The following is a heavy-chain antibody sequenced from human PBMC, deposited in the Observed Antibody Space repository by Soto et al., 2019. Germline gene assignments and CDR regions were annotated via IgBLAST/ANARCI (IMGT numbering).Heavy chain of an antibody. D-gene: IGHD5-18*01. Sequence: QVHLMQSGAEVKKRWASVKVSCKASGYTFTTYGISWVRQAPGLGLEWMGWISPYNDDTVYAQNLQGRVTMTTDTAERTAYMQLRSLTPDDTSVYFCAREGFYAGSGKSSYGYSQPRNYGMDVWGQGTTVTVSS. CDR2: ISPYNDDT. J-gene: IGHJ6*02. CDR1: GYTFTTYG. CDR3: AREGFYAGSGKSSYGYSQPRNYGMDV. V-gene: IGHV1-18*01.